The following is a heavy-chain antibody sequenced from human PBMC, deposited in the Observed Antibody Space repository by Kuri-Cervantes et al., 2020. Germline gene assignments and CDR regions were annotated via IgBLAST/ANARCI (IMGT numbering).Heavy chain of an antibody. CDR1: GYTFTSYG. D-gene: IGHD3-9*01. CDR2: ISAYNGDT. CDR3: AKAQYDILTGTLDY. J-gene: IGHJ4*02. Sequence: ASVKVSCKASGYTFTSYGISWVRQAPGQGLEWMGWISAYNGDTNYAQKLQGRVTMTTDTSTSTAYMELSSLRSDDTAVYYCAKAQYDILTGTLDYWGQGTLVTVSS. V-gene: IGHV1-18*01.